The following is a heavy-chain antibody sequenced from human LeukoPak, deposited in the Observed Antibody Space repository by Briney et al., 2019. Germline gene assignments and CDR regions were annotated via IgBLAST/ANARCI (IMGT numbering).Heavy chain of an antibody. J-gene: IGHJ4*02. Sequence: GGSLRLSCAASGFTFPSYWMSWVRQAPGKGLEWVANIKPDGSEKYCVDSVKGRFTISRDNAKNSLYLQMNSLRAEDTAVYYCARDFSYYDSSGQCGYWGQGTLVTVSS. CDR2: IKPDGSEK. CDR1: GFTFPSYW. D-gene: IGHD3-22*01. CDR3: ARDFSYYDSSGQCGY. V-gene: IGHV3-7*01.